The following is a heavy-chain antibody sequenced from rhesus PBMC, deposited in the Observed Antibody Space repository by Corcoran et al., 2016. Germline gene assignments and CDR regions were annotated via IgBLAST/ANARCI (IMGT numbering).Heavy chain of an antibody. CDR2: IYWDDDK. Sequence: QVTLKESGPALVKPTQTLTLTCTFSGFSLTTSGMGVGWIRQPPGKALEWLALIYWDDDKRYSTYLNSRLTIPKYPPKNQFVFTMTTRYPVDTAKYYCARGGYFDYWGQGVLVTVSS. CDR3: ARGGYFDY. V-gene: IGHV2-174*01. J-gene: IGHJ4*01. CDR1: GFSLTTSGMG.